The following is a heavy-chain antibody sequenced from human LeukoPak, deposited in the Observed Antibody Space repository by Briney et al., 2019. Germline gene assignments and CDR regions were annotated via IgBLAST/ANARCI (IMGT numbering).Heavy chain of an antibody. D-gene: IGHD2-15*01. CDR1: GFTFSAYA. V-gene: IGHV3-23*01. CDR2: ISGSGGST. Sequence: GGSLRLSCAASGFTFSAYAIEWVRQAPGKGLEWVSAISGSGGSTYYADSVKGRFTISRDNSKNTLFLQMNSPRAEDTAVYYCAKIGGYCSGGSCRGGFDYWGQGTLVTVSS. J-gene: IGHJ4*02. CDR3: AKIGGYCSGGSCRGGFDY.